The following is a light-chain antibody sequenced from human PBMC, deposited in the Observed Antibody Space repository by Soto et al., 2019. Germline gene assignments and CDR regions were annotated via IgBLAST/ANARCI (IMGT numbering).Light chain of an antibody. Sequence: EVVLTQSPGTLSLSPGERATLSCRASQTVSTNYLAWYQRTPGQAPRLLIYGASSRATDIPRRFSGSGSGTDFTLTITRLEPEEFAVYFCQQYGSSPPTFGQGTKVEIK. CDR1: QTVSTNY. CDR3: QQYGSSPPT. V-gene: IGKV3-20*01. CDR2: GAS. J-gene: IGKJ1*01.